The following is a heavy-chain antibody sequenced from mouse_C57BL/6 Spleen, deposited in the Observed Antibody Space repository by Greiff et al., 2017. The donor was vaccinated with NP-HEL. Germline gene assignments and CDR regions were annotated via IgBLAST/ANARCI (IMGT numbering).Heavy chain of an antibody. V-gene: IGHV1-50*01. J-gene: IGHJ3*01. CDR2: IDPSDSYT. CDR3: ARGSNYFYPFAY. D-gene: IGHD2-5*01. Sequence: QVQLKQPGAELVKPGASVKLSCKASGYTFTSYWMQWVKQRPGQGLEWIGEIDPSDSYTNYNQKFKGKATLTVDTSSSTAYMQLSSLTSEDSAVYYCARGSNYFYPFAYWGQGTLVTVSA. CDR1: GYTFTSYW.